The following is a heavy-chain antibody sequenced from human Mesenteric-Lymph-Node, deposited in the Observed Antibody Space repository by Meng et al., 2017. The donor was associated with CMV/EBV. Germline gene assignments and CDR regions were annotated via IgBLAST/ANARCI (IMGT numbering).Heavy chain of an antibody. D-gene: IGHD1-7*01. CDR3: ARDLVELADYYSYTMDV. J-gene: IGHJ6*02. CDR2: ISSSSSTI. Sequence: GGSLRLSCAASGFTFSSYSMNWVRQAPGKGLEWVSYISSSSSTIYYADSVKGRFTISRDNAKNSLYLQMNSLRAEDAAVYYCARDLVELADYYSYTMDVWGQGTTVTVSS. V-gene: IGHV3-48*04. CDR1: GFTFSSYS.